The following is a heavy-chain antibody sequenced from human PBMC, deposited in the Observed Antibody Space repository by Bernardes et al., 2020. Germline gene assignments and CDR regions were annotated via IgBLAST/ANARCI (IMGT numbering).Heavy chain of an antibody. Sequence: ASVEVSCKASGYTFTSYYMHWVRQAPGQGLEWMGIINPSGGSATYAQKFQGRVTMTRDTSTSTVYMELSSLRSEDTAVYYCATWLAVAGLFDYWGQGTLVTVSS. CDR2: INPSGGSA. CDR3: ATWLAVAGLFDY. J-gene: IGHJ4*02. D-gene: IGHD6-19*01. CDR1: GYTFTSYY. V-gene: IGHV1-46*01.